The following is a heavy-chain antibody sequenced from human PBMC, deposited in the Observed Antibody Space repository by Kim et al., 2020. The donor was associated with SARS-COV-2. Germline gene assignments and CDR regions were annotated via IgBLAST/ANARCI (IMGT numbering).Heavy chain of an antibody. CDR2: INHSGST. D-gene: IGHD6-19*01. V-gene: IGHV4-34*01. J-gene: IGHJ1*01. Sequence: SETLSLTCAVYGVSFSAYYWSWIRQPPGKGLEWIGEINHSGSTNYNPSLKSRVTISVDTSKNQFSLKLSSVTAADTAVYYCARVSGPKWYSSGWSPGGYFQHWGQGTLVTVSS. CDR3: ARVSGPKWYSSGWSPGGYFQH. CDR1: GVSFSAYY.